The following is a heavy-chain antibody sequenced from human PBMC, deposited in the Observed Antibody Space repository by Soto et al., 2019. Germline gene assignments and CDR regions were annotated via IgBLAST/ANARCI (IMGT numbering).Heavy chain of an antibody. J-gene: IGHJ4*02. D-gene: IGHD1-1*01. CDR1: VFTFSSYW. V-gene: IGHV3-74*01. Sequence: GGSLRLSFAVSVFTFSSYWMHWVRQAPGKGLVWVSRINSDGSSTTYADSVKGRFTVSRDNAKNTLYLQMKSLRGEDTAPYYCATLASIQPERFDYWGQGTQVTVSS. CDR2: INSDGSST. CDR3: ATLASIQPERFDY.